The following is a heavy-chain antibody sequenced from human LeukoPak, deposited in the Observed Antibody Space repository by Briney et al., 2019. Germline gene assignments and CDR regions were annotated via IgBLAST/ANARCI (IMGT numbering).Heavy chain of an antibody. CDR1: GGSISSSNW. J-gene: IGHJ5*02. CDR2: IYHSGST. D-gene: IGHD1-26*01. V-gene: IGHV4-4*02. CDR3: AKASVGARFFDP. Sequence: SGTLSLTCAVSGGSISSSNWWSWVRQPPGKGLEWIGEIYHSGSTNYNPSLKSRVTISVDKSKNQFALKLSSVTAADTAVYYCAKASVGARFFDPWGQGTLVTVSS.